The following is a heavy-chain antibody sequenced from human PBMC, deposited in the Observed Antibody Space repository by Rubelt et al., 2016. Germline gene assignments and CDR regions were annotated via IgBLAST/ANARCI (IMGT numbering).Heavy chain of an antibody. D-gene: IGHD6-6*01. Sequence: QVTLRESGPALVKPTQTLTLTCTFSGFSLSTSGMCVSWIRQPPGKALEWLALIDWDDDKYYSTFLKTRLTISKDTAKNQVVLTMTNMDPVDTATYYCARIRHSSSSADAFDIWGQGTMVTVSS. V-gene: IGHV2-70*01. CDR1: GFSLSTSGMC. CDR3: ARIRHSSSSADAFDI. CDR2: IDWDDDK. J-gene: IGHJ3*02.